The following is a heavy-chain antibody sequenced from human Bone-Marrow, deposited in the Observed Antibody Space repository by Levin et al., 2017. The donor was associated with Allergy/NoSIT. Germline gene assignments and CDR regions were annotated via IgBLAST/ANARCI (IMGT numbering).Heavy chain of an antibody. J-gene: IGHJ4*02. CDR2: TYYRSKWYN. D-gene: IGHD4-17*01. CDR1: GDSVSSNSAA. V-gene: IGHV6-1*01. CDR3: ARSRYRHDYGDYVDVSAFDY. Sequence: SQTLSLTCAISGDSVSSNSAAWNWIRQSPSRGLEWLGRTYYRSKWYNDYAVSVKSRIIINPDTSKNQFSLQLNSVTPEDTAVYYCARSRYRHDYGDYVDVSAFDYWGQGTLVTVSS.